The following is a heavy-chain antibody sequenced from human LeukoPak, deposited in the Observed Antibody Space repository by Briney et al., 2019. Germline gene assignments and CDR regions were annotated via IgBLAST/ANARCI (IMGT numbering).Heavy chain of an antibody. CDR1: GFTFRNYW. V-gene: IGHV3-7*01. J-gene: IGHJ4*02. Sequence: GGSLRLSCEASGFTFRNYWMTWVRQAPGKGLEWVANIKADGSQTYYMKSLKGRVTVSRDNARNSLLVQLGSLRADDTGVYYCARASLGGRDYHLDSWGQGTLVTVSS. CDR2: IKADGSQT. CDR3: ARASLGGRDYHLDS. D-gene: IGHD4/OR15-4a*01.